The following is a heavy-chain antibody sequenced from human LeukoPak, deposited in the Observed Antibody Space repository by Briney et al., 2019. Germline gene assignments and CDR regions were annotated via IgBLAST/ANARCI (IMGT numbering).Heavy chain of an antibody. CDR1: GFIFRSHW. V-gene: IGHV3-74*03. J-gene: IGHJ4*02. D-gene: IGHD2-15*01. Sequence: PGGSLRLSCAASGFIFRSHWMDWVRQAPGKGLVWVSRINSDGSSTTYADSVKGRFIIARDNAENTLYLQMNSLRVEDTAVYYCVRAPRCCSGGSCYPDYWGQGTLVTVSS. CDR3: VRAPRCCSGGSCYPDY. CDR2: INSDGSST.